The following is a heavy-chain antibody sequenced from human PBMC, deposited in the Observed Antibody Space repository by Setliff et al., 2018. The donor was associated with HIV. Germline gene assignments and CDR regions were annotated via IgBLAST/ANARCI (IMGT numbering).Heavy chain of an antibody. CDR3: AGRPGYSSSWYPPFDY. J-gene: IGHJ4*02. V-gene: IGHV1-3*01. CDR2: INAGNGNT. D-gene: IGHD6-13*01. Sequence: GASVKFSCKASGYTFTSYAMHWVRQAPGQRLEWMGWINAGNGNTKYSQKFQGRVTITRDTSASTAYMELSSLRSEDTAVYYCAGRPGYSSSWYPPFDYWGQGTLVTVSS. CDR1: GYTFTSYA.